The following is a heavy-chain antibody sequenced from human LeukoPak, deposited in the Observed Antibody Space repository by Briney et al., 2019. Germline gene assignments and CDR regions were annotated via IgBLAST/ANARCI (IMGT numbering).Heavy chain of an antibody. V-gene: IGHV3-48*03. CDR3: ARGSGFDY. CDR1: GFTFSSYE. CDR2: ISSSGSTM. J-gene: IGHJ4*02. Sequence: PGGSLRLSCAASGFTFSSYEMTWVRQAPGKGLEWISYISSSGSTMYYADSVKGRFTMSRDNAKRSVYLQMNSLRAEDTAIYYCARGSGFDYWGQGILVTVAS.